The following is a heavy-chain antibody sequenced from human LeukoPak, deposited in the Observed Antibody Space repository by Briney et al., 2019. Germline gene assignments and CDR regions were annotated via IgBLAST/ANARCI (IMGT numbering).Heavy chain of an antibody. J-gene: IGHJ6*03. CDR1: GGTFSSYA. V-gene: IGHV1-69*05. Sequence: PVKVSCKASGGTFSSYAISWVRQAPGQGLEWMGGIIPIFGTANYAQKFQGRVTITTDESTSTAYMEMSSLRSEDTAVYYCARGFVLRFLGWSPPPDYYYMDVWGKGATGTVSS. D-gene: IGHD3-3*01. CDR3: ARGFVLRFLGWSPPPDYYYMDV. CDR2: IIPIFGTA.